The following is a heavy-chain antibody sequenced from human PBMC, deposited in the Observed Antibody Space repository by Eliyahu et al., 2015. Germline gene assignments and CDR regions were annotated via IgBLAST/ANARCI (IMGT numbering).Heavy chain of an antibody. V-gene: IGHV4-39*01. Sequence: QLQLQESGPGPVKPSETLSLTCTXXCGSXXSSSYXWGWIRQPPGKGLEWIGXXYYSGSTYYNPSLKSRVTISVDTSKNQFSLKLSSVTAADTAVYYCARHLDWFDPWGQGTLVTVSS. CDR3: ARHLDWFDP. CDR1: CGSXXSSSYX. J-gene: IGHJ5*02. CDR2: XYYSGST.